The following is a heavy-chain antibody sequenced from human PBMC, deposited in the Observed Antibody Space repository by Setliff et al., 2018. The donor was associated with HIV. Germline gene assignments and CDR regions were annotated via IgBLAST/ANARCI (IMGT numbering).Heavy chain of an antibody. Sequence: SETLSLTCTVSGGSITSYYWNWIRQSPGKGLEWIGYIFDSGTTKYNPSVTSRVTISVDASKNQFFLQLISVTAADTAVYYCARYPFPYYDFWSGYYYYYYYGMDVWGQGTTVTAP. CDR3: ARYPFPYYDFWSGYYYYYYYGMDV. CDR2: IFDSGTT. CDR1: GGSITSYY. J-gene: IGHJ6*02. D-gene: IGHD3-3*01. V-gene: IGHV4-4*09.